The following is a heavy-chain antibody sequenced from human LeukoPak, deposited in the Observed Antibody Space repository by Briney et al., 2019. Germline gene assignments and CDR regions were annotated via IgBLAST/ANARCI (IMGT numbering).Heavy chain of an antibody. Sequence: PGGSLRLSCAASGFTFSSYSMNWVRQAPGKGLEWVSSISSSSSYIYHADSVKGRFTISRDNATNSLYLQMCSLRAEDTAVYYCARVLHSRSWYGRLYYFGMDVWGQGTTVTVSS. CDR1: GFTFSSYS. CDR3: ARVLHSRSWYGRLYYFGMDV. D-gene: IGHD6-13*01. V-gene: IGHV3-21*01. J-gene: IGHJ6*02. CDR2: ISSSSSYI.